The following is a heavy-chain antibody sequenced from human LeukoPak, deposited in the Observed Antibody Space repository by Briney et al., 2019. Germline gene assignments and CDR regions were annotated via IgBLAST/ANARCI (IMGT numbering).Heavy chain of an antibody. J-gene: IGHJ3*02. CDR1: GGSIISYY. D-gene: IGHD4-17*01. V-gene: IGHV4-59*01. CDR3: ARAHRSTVWAFDI. CDR2: IYYSGST. Sequence: SETLSLTCTVSGGSIISYYWSWIRQPPGKGLEWIGYIYYSGSTNYNPSLKSRVTISVDTSKNQFSLKLSSVTAADTAVYYCARAHRSTVWAFDIWGQGTMVTVSS.